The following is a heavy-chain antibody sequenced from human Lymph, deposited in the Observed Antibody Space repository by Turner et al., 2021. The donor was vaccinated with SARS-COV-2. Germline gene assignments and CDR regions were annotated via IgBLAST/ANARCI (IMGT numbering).Heavy chain of an antibody. CDR3: AKSPLGEDYFDY. CDR2: ISGSGART. D-gene: IGHD3-16*01. Sequence: EVQLLESGGYLVQPGGSLGLSLAASGFTFSNYAMSGVRQAPGKGLEWVSGISGSGARTYYADSVKGRFTISRDNSKNTRFLQMNSLGADDTAIYYCAKSPLGEDYFDYWGQGTLVTVSS. V-gene: IGHV3-23*01. J-gene: IGHJ4*02. CDR1: GFTFSNYA.